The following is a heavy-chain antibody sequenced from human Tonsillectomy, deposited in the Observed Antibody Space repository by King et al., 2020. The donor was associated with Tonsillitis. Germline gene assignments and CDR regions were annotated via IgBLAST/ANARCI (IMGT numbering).Heavy chain of an antibody. J-gene: IGHJ4*02. CDR2: IVCDDDK. Sequence: TLKESGPALVKPTQTLTLTFAFSGFSLSTRGMRVSWILQPPGKALEWLALIVCDDDKFYSTSLKTRLTISKDTSKNQVVLTMTNMDPVDTATYYCALRSSYGDYLGAFDYWGQGTLVTVSS. V-gene: IGHV2-70*04. D-gene: IGHD4-17*01. CDR3: ALRSSYGDYLGAFDY. CDR1: GFSLSTRGMR.